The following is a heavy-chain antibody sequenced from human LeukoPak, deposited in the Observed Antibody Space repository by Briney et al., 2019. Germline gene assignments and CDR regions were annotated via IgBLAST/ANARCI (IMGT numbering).Heavy chain of an antibody. V-gene: IGHV3-23*01. CDR1: GFTFSSYA. Sequence: PGGSLRLSCAASGFTFSSYAMSWVRQAPGKGREWVSAISGSGGSTYYADSVKGRFTISRDNSKNTLYLQINSLRAEDTAVYYCAKDSKYSSSSGFDYWGQGTLVTVSS. CDR2: ISGSGGST. D-gene: IGHD6-6*01. CDR3: AKDSKYSSSSGFDY. J-gene: IGHJ4*02.